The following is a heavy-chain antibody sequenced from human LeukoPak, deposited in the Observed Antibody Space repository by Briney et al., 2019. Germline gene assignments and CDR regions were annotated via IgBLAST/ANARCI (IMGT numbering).Heavy chain of an antibody. V-gene: IGHV4-59*01. Sequence: PSETLSLTCTVSGGSISSYYWSWIRQPPGKGLSGIGYIYYSGSTNYNPSLKSRVTMSVDTSKSQFSLKLSSVTAADTAVYYCARGKLGSSPTFDNWGQGTLVTVSS. D-gene: IGHD6-6*01. CDR2: IYYSGST. CDR3: ARGKLGSSPTFDN. J-gene: IGHJ4*02. CDR1: GGSISSYY.